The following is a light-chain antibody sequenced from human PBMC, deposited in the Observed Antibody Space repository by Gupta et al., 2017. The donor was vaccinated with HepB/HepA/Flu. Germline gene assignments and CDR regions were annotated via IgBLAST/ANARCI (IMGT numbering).Light chain of an antibody. V-gene: IGKV3-15*01. CDR1: QRVSNY. CDR3: QHDHNWAST. Sequence: EIVITQSPATLSVSPGERATLSCRTTQRVSNYLAWYQQKPGQAPRLLIYDASTSANGLTARFSGGGSGTKFTLTISSRQSEDFAVYYCQHDHNWASTFGQGTKLEIK. CDR2: DAS. J-gene: IGKJ2*01.